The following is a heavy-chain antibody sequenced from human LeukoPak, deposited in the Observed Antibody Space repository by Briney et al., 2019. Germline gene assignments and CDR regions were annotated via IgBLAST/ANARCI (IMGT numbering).Heavy chain of an antibody. D-gene: IGHD6-19*01. CDR3: ASSSSGWYRCMDV. J-gene: IGHJ6*03. CDR1: GGSVSSGSYF. V-gene: IGHV4-61*01. Sequence: SETLSLTCTVSGGSVSSGSYFWSWIRQPPGKGLEWIGYIYYTGSTNQSPSLKSRVTISVDTSKNQFSLKLSSVTAADTAVYYCASSSSGWYRCMDVWGEGTTVTVSS. CDR2: IYYTGST.